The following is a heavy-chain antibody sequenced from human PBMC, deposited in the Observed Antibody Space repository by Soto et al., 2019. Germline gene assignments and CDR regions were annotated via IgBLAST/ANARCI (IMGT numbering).Heavy chain of an antibody. J-gene: IGHJ4*02. CDR1: GGTFSSYA. CDR2: TIPIFGTA. CDR3: ARDHLRHGYFDY. Sequence: SVKVSCKASGGTFSSYAISWVRQAPGQGLEWMGGTIPIFGTANYAQKFQGRVTITADESTSTAYMELSSLRSEDTAVYYCARDHLRHGYFDYWGQGTLVTVSS. V-gene: IGHV1-69*13.